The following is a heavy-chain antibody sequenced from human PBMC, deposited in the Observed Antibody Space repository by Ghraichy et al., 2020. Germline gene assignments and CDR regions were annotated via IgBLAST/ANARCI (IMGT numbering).Heavy chain of an antibody. D-gene: IGHD1-26*01. CDR1: GFTFSSYD. V-gene: IGHV3-13*01. Sequence: WGSLRLSCAASGFTFSSYDMHWVRQATGKGLEWVSAIGTAGDTYYPGSVKGRFTISRENAKNSLYLQMNSLRAGDTAVYYCARGFFGGSLGGWGQGTLVTVSS. CDR2: IGTAGDT. J-gene: IGHJ4*02. CDR3: ARGFFGGSLGG.